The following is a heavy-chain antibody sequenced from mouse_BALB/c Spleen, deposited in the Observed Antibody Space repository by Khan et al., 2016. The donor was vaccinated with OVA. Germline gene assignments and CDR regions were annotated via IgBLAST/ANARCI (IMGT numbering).Heavy chain of an antibody. D-gene: IGHD1-1*01. Sequence: VQLQQSGPELVKPGASVKISCKASGYSFTGYFMNWVMQSHGKSLEWIGRINPHIGETFYNQKFTGKATLTVDESSSTVHMELRSLASEDSAVYYCARKNGSDFDYWGQGTTLTVSS. CDR1: GYSFTGYF. V-gene: IGHV1-20*02. CDR3: ARKNGSDFDY. J-gene: IGHJ2*01. CDR2: INPHIGET.